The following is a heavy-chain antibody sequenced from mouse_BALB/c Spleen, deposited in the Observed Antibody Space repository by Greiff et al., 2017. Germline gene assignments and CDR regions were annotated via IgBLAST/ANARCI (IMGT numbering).Heavy chain of an antibody. CDR1: GYSITSDYA. V-gene: IGHV3-2*02. J-gene: IGHJ1*01. CDR2: ISYSGST. Sequence: EVKLVESGPGLVKPSQSLSLTCTVTGYSITSDYAWNWIRQFPGNKLEWMGYISYSGSTSYNPSLKSRISITRDTSKNQFFLQLNSVTTEDTATYYCARRNYFDVWGAGTTVTVSS. CDR3: ARRNYFDV.